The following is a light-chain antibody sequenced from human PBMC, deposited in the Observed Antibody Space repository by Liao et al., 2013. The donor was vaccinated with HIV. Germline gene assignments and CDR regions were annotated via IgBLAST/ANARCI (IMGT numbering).Light chain of an antibody. V-gene: IGLV3-21*04. Sequence: SYVMTQPPSLSVAPGETARIACEGKNMETKSVHWYQQRPGQAPVLVIYYDTARPSGIPERFSGSNSGNTATLTINRVEAGDEADFYCQVWDTNTAHWVFGGGTKLTVL. CDR3: QVWDTNTAHWV. CDR2: YDT. J-gene: IGLJ2*01. CDR1: NMETKS.